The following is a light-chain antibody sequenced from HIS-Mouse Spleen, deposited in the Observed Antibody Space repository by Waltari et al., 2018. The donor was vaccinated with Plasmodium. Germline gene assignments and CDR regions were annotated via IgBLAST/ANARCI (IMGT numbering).Light chain of an antibody. CDR2: GAS. CDR3: QQYNNWSFT. Sequence: ELVMPQSPAPLSVSPGERATLSCRPSPRVSSNLAWYQQKPGQAPRLLIYGASTRATGIPARFSGSGSGTEFTLTISSLQSEDFAVYYCQQYNNWSFTFGPGTKVDIK. V-gene: IGKV3-15*01. J-gene: IGKJ3*01. CDR1: PRVSSN.